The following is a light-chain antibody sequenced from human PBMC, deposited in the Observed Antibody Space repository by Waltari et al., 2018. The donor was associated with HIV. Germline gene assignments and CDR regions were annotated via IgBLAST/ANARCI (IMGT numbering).Light chain of an antibody. CDR2: QHHPRAPPRLLVSTNH. Sequence: QPVLTQPPSVSGTSGQTVTISCSANDSFVGGQFLAWYQHRPGATPRLIIYQHHPRAPPRLLVSTNHQRPSGVPDRFSGSRSATSASLAIRGLQPEDEGDYYCATWDDSSIGYVFANGTRVTV. V-gene: IGLV1-44*01. CDR3: ATWDDSSIGYV. J-gene: IGLJ1*01. CDR1: DSFVGGQF.